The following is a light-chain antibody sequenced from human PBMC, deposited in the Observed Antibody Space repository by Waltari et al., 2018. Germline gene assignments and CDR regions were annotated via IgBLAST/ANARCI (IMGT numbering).Light chain of an antibody. CDR3: FSYAGSNSFA. V-gene: IGLV2-23*02. CDR2: DVS. J-gene: IGLJ2*01. CDR1: SNDLGSYNF. Sequence: QSALTQPASVSGSPGQSITVSCIGTSNDLGSYNFVPWFQQHPGRAPKLMIYDVSERPLGVSNRFSGSKSGNTASLTISGLQAEDEADYYCFSYAGSNSFAFGGGTRVTVL.